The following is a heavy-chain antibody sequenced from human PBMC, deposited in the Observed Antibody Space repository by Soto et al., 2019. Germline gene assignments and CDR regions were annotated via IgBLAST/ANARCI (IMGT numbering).Heavy chain of an antibody. Sequence: NPSETLSLTCTVSGGSISSGDYYWSWIRQPPGKGLEWIGYIHYSGSTYYNPSLKSRVTISVDTSKNQFSLKLSSVTAADTAVYYCARDEDSSSGPYYYGMDVWGQGTTVTVSS. CDR2: IHYSGST. V-gene: IGHV4-30-4*01. D-gene: IGHD6-6*01. CDR1: GGSISSGDYY. CDR3: ARDEDSSSGPYYYGMDV. J-gene: IGHJ6*02.